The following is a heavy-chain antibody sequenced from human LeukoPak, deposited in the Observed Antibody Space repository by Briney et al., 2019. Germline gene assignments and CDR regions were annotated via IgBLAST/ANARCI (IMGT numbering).Heavy chain of an antibody. D-gene: IGHD4-17*01. CDR2: IYYSGST. J-gene: IGHJ6*02. Sequence: SETLSLTCTVSGGSISSYYWSWIRQPPGKGLEWIGYIYYSGSTNYNPSLKSRVTISVDTSKNQLSLKLSSVTAADTAVYYCARARTVTTWANYYYYYGMDVWGQGTTVTVSS. CDR3: ARARTVTTWANYYYYYGMDV. CDR1: GGSISSYY. V-gene: IGHV4-59*01.